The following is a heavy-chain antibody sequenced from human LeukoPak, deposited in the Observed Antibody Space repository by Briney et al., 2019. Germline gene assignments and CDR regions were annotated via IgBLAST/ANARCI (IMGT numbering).Heavy chain of an antibody. J-gene: IGHJ3*02. D-gene: IGHD6-13*01. Sequence: GGSLRLSCAASVFTVSSNYMSWVRQAPGPGLEWVSVIYSGGSTYYADSVKVRFTISRNNSKNTLYLHMNSLRAEDTAVYYCPRFGSSWFDAFDIWGQGTLVTVSS. V-gene: IGHV3-53*04. CDR1: VFTVSSNY. CDR3: PRFGSSWFDAFDI. CDR2: IYSGGST.